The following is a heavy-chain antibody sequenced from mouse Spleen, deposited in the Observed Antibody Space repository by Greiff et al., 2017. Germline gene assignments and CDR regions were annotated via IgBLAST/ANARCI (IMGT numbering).Heavy chain of an antibody. CDR3: ARGGYLRDY. CDR1: GYSFTGYY. V-gene: IGHV1-42*01. D-gene: IGHD2-2*01. CDR2: INPSTGGT. J-gene: IGHJ2*01. Sequence: VQLKQSGPELVKPGASVKISCKASGYSFTGYYMNWVKQSPEKSLEWIGEINPSTGGTTYNQKFKAKATLTVDKSSSTAYMQLKSLTSEDSAVYYCARGGYLRDYWGQGTTLTVSS.